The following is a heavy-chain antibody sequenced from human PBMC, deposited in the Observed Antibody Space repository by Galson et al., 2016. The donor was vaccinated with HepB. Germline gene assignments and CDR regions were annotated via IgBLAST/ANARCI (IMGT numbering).Heavy chain of an antibody. J-gene: IGHJ5*02. CDR3: VRDHSVVPTTAHNWFDP. Sequence: SLRLSCAASGFAFSSHWMHWVRQELGKGLVWVSRINSDGTISNYADSVKGRFTISRDNAKNTLYLQMNSLRAEDTAVYFCVRDHSVVPTTAHNWFDPGGRGTLVTVSS. CDR1: GFAFSSHW. D-gene: IGHD4-23*01. V-gene: IGHV3-74*01. CDR2: INSDGTIS.